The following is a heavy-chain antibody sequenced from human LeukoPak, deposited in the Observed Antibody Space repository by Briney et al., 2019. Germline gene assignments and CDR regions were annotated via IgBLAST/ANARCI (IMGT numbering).Heavy chain of an antibody. D-gene: IGHD6-19*01. Sequence: PSGTLSLTCAVSGGSISSSNWWSWVRQPPGKGLEWIGEIYHSGSTNYNLSLKSRVTISVDKSKNQFSLKLSSVTAADTAVYYCARVPSGAVAGIDYWGQGTLVTVSS. CDR1: GGSISSSNW. V-gene: IGHV4-4*02. J-gene: IGHJ4*02. CDR3: ARVPSGAVAGIDY. CDR2: IYHSGST.